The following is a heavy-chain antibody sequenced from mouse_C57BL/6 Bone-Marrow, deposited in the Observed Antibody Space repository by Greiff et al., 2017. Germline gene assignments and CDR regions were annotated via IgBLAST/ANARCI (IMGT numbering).Heavy chain of an antibody. CDR2: INPNYGAT. CDR3: ARGVLRPATLAY. CDR1: GYSFTDYN. D-gene: IGHD1-1*01. J-gene: IGHJ3*01. V-gene: IGHV1-39*01. Sequence: VQLQQSGPELVKPGASVKISCKASGYSFTDYNMNWVKQSNGKSLEWIGEINPNYGATSYNQKFKGKATLTVDQSSSTAYMELNSLTSEDSAVFYYARGVLRPATLAYWGQGTLVTVSA.